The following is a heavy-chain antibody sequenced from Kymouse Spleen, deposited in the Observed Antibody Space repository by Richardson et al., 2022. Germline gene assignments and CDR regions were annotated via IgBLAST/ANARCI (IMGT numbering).Heavy chain of an antibody. CDR2: ISSSGSTI. D-gene: IGHD3-9*01. CDR3: ARRYDILTGYWDYYYYYGMDV. J-gene: IGHJ6*02. CDR1: GFTFSDYY. V-gene: IGHV3-11*01. Sequence: QVQLVESGGGLVKPGGSLRLSCAASGFTFSDYYMSWIRQAPGKGLEWVSYISSSGSTIYYADSVKGRFTISRDNAKNSLYLQMNSLRAEDTAVYYCARRYDILTGYWDYYYYYGMDVWGQGTTVTVSS.